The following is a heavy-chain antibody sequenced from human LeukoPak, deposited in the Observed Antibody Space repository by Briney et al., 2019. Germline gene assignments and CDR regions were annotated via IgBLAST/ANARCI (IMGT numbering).Heavy chain of an antibody. Sequence: QSGGSLRLSCVVSGFTFRDYAMSWVRQAPGKGLVWVSAISGSGTRSYYSDSAKGRFTISRDNSKNALYLQINSLRAEDAAIYYCARDKYGDQIIYSYCYMDVWGNGTTVTVSS. CDR3: ARDKYGDQIIYSYCYMDV. CDR2: ISGSGTRS. CDR1: GFTFRDYA. J-gene: IGHJ6*03. V-gene: IGHV3-23*01. D-gene: IGHD2-21*01.